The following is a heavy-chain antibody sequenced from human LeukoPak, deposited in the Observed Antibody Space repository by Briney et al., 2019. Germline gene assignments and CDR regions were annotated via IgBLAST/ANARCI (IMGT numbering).Heavy chain of an antibody. CDR2: IYYSGST. V-gene: IGHV4-59*01. CDR1: GGSISSYY. J-gene: IGHJ4*02. CDR3: ARGGGYGDSGDY. Sequence: SETLSLTCTVSGGSISSYYWSWIRQPPGKGLEWIGYIYYSGSTNYNPSLKSRVTIPVGTSKNQFSLKLSSVTAADTAVYYCARGGGYGDSGDYWGQGTLVTVSS. D-gene: IGHD4-17*01.